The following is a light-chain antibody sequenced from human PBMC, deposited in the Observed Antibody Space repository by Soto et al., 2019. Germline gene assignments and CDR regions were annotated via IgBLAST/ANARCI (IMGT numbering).Light chain of an antibody. CDR3: ASHTGSNTRV. Sequence: QSALTQPASVSGSPGQSIAISCIGTSSDVGAYDYVSWYQQHPDRAPKLMVYEVHNRPSGVSNRFSGSKSVNTATLTISGLQPEDEADYYCASHTGSNTRVFGTGTKLTVL. CDR2: EVH. CDR1: SSDVGAYDY. V-gene: IGLV2-14*03. J-gene: IGLJ1*01.